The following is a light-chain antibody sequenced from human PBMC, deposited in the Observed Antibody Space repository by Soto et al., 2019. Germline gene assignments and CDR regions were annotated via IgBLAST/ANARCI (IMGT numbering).Light chain of an antibody. CDR1: QDIDTS. CDR3: QQSYSTPRT. CDR2: AAS. J-gene: IGKJ1*01. V-gene: IGKV1-39*01. Sequence: DIQMTQSPSTLSASVGDRVTITCRASQDIDTSLAWFQQRPGKAPKLLIYAASGLESGVPSTFSGSGSGTEFTLTISSLQPEDFATYYCQQSYSTPRTFGQGTKVDNK.